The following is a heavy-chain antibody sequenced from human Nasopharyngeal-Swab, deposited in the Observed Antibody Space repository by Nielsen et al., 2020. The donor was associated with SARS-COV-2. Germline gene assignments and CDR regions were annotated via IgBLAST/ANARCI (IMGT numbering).Heavy chain of an antibody. D-gene: IGHD1/OR15-1a*01. Sequence: PVKVSCKASGFTFTSSAVQWVRQARGQRLEWIGWIVVGSGYTNYAQKFQERVTITRDMSTSTAYMEVSSLRSEDTAVYFCAADLQTTMAHWYFDLWGRGTLVTVSS. CDR3: AADLQTTMAHWYFDL. J-gene: IGHJ2*01. V-gene: IGHV1-58*01. CDR1: GFTFTSSA. CDR2: IVVGSGYT.